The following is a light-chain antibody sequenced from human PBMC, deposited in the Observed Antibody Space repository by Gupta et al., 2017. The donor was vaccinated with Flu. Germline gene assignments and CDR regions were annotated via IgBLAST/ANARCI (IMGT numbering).Light chain of an antibody. V-gene: IGLV2-14*04. CDR2: DVS. J-gene: IGLJ3*02. CDR1: SSEVGGYNY. CDR3: KADTTTDYGV. Sequence: SITISWTGTSSEVGGYNYVSWYQQHPGNSRNLIVYDVSKRSAGVSTRFSGSKSGNTASLTISGLQAEDEADYYCKADTTTDYGVFGGGTKLTVL.